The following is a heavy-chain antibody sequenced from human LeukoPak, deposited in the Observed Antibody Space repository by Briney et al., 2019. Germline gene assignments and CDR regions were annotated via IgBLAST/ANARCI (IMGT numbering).Heavy chain of an antibody. Sequence: SETLSLTCTVSGDSISSSYWSWIRQPPGKGLEWVGYFYYSGTTTGTTNYNPSLESRVTISGDTSKNQFSLRLTSVTAADTAVYYCARGGSEWDRALWIWGQGTLVTVS. D-gene: IGHD1-26*01. CDR3: ARGGSEWDRALWI. J-gene: IGHJ3*02. V-gene: IGHV4-59*01. CDR2: FYYSGTTTGTT. CDR1: GDSISSSY.